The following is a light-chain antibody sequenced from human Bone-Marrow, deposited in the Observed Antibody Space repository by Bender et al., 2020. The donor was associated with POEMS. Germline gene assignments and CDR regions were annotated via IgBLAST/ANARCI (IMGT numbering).Light chain of an antibody. V-gene: IGLV2-14*01. CDR1: SGDFSGYNY. Sequence: QSALTQPASVTGSPGQSITISCTGSSGDFSGYNYVSWYQQHPGKAPKLMIYEATQRPSGVSNRFSGSKSGSSASLAIKGLQAEDEADYYCQSYDSSLSGSKGVFGGGTKVTVL. CDR3: QSYDSSLSGSKGV. J-gene: IGLJ1*01. CDR2: EAT.